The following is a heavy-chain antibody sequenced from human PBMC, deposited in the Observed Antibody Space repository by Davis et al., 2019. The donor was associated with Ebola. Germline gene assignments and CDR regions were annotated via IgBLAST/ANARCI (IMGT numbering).Heavy chain of an antibody. V-gene: IGHV3-7*03. CDR2: MRGDGQSQ. D-gene: IGHD3-3*01. Sequence: GESLKISCSASGLTLSNYWMSWVRQAPGKGLEWVADMRGDGQSQSYVDSVKGRFTISRDNAKNSAFLQMNSLRVEDTAIYYCATERWLKHSDSWSGFSDWWGQGTLVTVSS. CDR1: GLTLSNYW. CDR3: ATERWLKHSDSWSGFSDW. J-gene: IGHJ4*02.